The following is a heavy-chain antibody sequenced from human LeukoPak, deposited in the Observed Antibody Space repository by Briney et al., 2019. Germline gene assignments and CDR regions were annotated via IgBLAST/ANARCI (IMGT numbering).Heavy chain of an antibody. CDR2: IYYTGST. J-gene: IGHJ5*01. D-gene: IGHD2-8*01. V-gene: IGHV4-59*01. Sequence: NASETLSLTCTVSGRSISSFYWSWIRQPPGKGLEWIGYIYYTGSTNYNSSLKSRVTISVDTSKNQFSLNLSSVTAADTAMYYCARAVLATKSEHWFDSWGQGTLVTVSS. CDR1: GRSISSFY. CDR3: ARAVLATKSEHWFDS.